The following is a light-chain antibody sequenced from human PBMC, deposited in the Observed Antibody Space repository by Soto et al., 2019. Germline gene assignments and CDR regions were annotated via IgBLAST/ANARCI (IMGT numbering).Light chain of an antibody. J-gene: IGKJ5*01. CDR3: QQYNNWPIP. V-gene: IGKV3-15*01. CDR1: QSVSSN. Sequence: EIVMTQSPATLSVSPGERATLSCRASQSVSSNLAWYQQKPGQAPRLLIYGASTRATGIPARFSGSGSGTEFPLTISSLQSEDFAVYYCQQYNNWPIPFGQGTRLEIK. CDR2: GAS.